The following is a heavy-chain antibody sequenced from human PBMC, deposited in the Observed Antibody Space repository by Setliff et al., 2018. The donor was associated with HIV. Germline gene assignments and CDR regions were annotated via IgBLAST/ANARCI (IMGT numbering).Heavy chain of an antibody. V-gene: IGHV4-39*07. CDR1: GGSISSSSYY. D-gene: IGHD1-26*01. J-gene: IGHJ4*02. Sequence: LSETLSLTCTVSGGSISSSSYYWGWIRQPPGRGLEWIGTIYYSGGTYYKSSLKSRLIISLDTSKNQFSLNLRSVTAADTAVYFCASGGHRLHDYWGQGTLVTVSS. CDR3: ASGGHRLHDY. CDR2: IYYSGGT.